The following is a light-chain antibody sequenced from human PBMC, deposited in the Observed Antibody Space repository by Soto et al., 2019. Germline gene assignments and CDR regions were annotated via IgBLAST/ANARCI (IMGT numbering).Light chain of an antibody. V-gene: IGLV3-21*02. CDR1: NIGSDS. Sequence: SSELTQPPSVSAAPGQSVRITCGGDNIGSDSVHWYQQKPGQAPLLVVYDDSDRPSRSPEGFSGSKYGYTATLTINRVEAGDEEDYYCQLWDRNSDSYVFGTGTKLTVL. CDR2: DDS. J-gene: IGLJ1*01. CDR3: QLWDRNSDSYV.